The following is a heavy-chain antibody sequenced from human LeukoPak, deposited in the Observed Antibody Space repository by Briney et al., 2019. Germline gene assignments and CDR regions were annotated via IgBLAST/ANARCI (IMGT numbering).Heavy chain of an antibody. CDR3: ARMPPYGSGSPYGMDV. CDR2: INPNSGGT. CDR1: GYTFTGYY. Sequence: GASVKVSCKASGYTFTGYYMHWVRQAPGQGLEWMGWINPNSGGTNYAQKFQGRATMTRDTSISTAYMELSRLRSDDTAVYYCARMPPYGSGSPYGMDVWGQGTTVTVSS. J-gene: IGHJ6*02. D-gene: IGHD3-10*01. V-gene: IGHV1-2*02.